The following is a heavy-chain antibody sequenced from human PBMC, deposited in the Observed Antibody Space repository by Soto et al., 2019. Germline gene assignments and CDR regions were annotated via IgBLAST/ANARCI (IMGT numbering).Heavy chain of an antibody. J-gene: IGHJ4*02. D-gene: IGHD6-13*01. V-gene: IGHV4-31*02. CDR3: ASFSYRLTPATVLN. CDR2: IYYSGST. Sequence: WTWIRQHPGKGLEWIGYIYYSGSTFYNPSLKSRLTISVDTSKNHFSLKLTSVTAADTAVYYCASFSYRLTPATVLNWGQGALVTVSS.